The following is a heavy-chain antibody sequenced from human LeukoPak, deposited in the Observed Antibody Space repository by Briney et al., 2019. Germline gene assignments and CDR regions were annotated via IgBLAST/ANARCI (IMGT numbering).Heavy chain of an antibody. J-gene: IGHJ4*02. Sequence: SLRLSCAASGFTFDDYAMHWVRQAPGKGLEWVSGISWNSGSIGYADSVKGRFTISRDNAKNSLYLQMNSLRAEDTALYYCAKLPLGYCSSTSCLYFDYWGQGTLVTVSS. CDR1: GFTFDDYA. D-gene: IGHD2-2*01. V-gene: IGHV3-9*01. CDR3: AKLPLGYCSSTSCLYFDY. CDR2: ISWNSGSI.